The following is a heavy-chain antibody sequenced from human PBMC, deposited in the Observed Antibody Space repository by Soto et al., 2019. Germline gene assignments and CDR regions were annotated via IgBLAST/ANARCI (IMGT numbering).Heavy chain of an antibody. D-gene: IGHD6-13*01. CDR3: ARGSSSWYLSSTAMDV. CDR1: GFTLSKNW. V-gene: IGHV3-7*01. CDR2: IKQDGSEK. J-gene: IGHJ6*02. Sequence: PVVSLRLSCAASGFTLSKNWMTWVRQAPGKGLEWVANIKQDGSEKDYVDSVKGRFTISRDNAKNSLYLQMNSLRAEDTAVYYCARGSSSWYLSSTAMDVWGQGTTVTV.